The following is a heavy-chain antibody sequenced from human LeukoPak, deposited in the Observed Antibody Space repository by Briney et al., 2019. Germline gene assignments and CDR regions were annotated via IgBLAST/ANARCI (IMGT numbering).Heavy chain of an antibody. Sequence: SETLSLTCAVYGGSFSGNYWSWIRQPPGKGLEWVGEINHSGSTNYNPSLKSRVTISLDTSKNQFSLNLNSVTAADTAVYYCASYIPAAGNFDYWGQGTLVTVSS. CDR2: INHSGST. CDR1: GGSFSGNY. CDR3: ASYIPAAGNFDY. J-gene: IGHJ4*02. D-gene: IGHD6-13*01. V-gene: IGHV4-34*01.